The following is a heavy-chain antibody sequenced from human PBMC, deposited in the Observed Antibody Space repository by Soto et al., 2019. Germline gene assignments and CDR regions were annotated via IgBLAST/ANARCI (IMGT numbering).Heavy chain of an antibody. Sequence: ASVKVSCKASGYTFTSYDINWVRQATGQGLEWMGWMNPNSGNTGYAQKFQGRVTMTRNTSISTAYMELSSLRSEDTAVYYCAGAPRGSSTNHRDNWFDPWGQGTLVTVSS. D-gene: IGHD2-2*01. CDR2: MNPNSGNT. J-gene: IGHJ5*02. CDR1: GYTFTSYD. V-gene: IGHV1-8*01. CDR3: AGAPRGSSTNHRDNWFDP.